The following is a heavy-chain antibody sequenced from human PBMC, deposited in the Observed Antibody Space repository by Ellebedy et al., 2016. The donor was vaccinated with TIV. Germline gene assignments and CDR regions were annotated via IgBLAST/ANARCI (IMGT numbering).Heavy chain of an antibody. CDR3: AREGAKGWYPY. CDR1: GFTFSHYA. J-gene: IGHJ4*02. CDR2: VSYDGSNE. Sequence: GESLKISCVASGFTFSHYAMHWVRQAPGKGLEWVAVVSYDGSNEYYADSVTGRFTISRDNSRTTMYLEMNSLRPEDTAMYFCAREGAKGWYPYWGQGTLVTVSS. D-gene: IGHD6-19*01. V-gene: IGHV3-30-3*01.